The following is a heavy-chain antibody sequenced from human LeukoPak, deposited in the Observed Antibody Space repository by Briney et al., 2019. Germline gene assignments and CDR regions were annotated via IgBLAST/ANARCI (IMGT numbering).Heavy chain of an antibody. D-gene: IGHD2-15*01. CDR2: IWFDGSDK. V-gene: IGHV3-30*02. J-gene: IGHJ6*02. Sequence: QSGGSLRLSCAASGFTFSSYGMHWVRQAPGKGLEWVTFIWFDGSDKYYADSVKGRFTISRDNSKNTLYLQMNSLRAEDTAVYYCARRQYCSGGRCAVNYYYGMDVWGQGTTVTASS. CDR3: ARRQYCSGGRCAVNYYYGMDV. CDR1: GFTFSSYG.